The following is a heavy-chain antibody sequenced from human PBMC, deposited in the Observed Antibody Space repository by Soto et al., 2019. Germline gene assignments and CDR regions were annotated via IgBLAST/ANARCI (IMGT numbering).Heavy chain of an antibody. CDR1: GLPFNRNG. CDR2: IWYDGSKE. Sequence: LRLSCAASGLPFNRNGMHWVRQAPGKGLEWVAVIWYDGSKEYYSDSVKGRFTISRDNSKNMLYLQMNSVRVEDTAVYFCARDRSAGNYFYYGMDVWGQGTTVTVSS. CDR3: ARDRSAGNYFYYGMDV. V-gene: IGHV3-33*01. D-gene: IGHD1-1*01. J-gene: IGHJ6*02.